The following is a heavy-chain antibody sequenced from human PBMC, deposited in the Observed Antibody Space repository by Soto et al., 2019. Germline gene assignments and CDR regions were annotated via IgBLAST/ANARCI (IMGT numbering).Heavy chain of an antibody. D-gene: IGHD6-13*01. CDR1: GFTFSSYG. CDR2: ISYDGSNK. V-gene: IGHV3-30*18. Sequence: PGGSLRLSCAASGFTFSSYGMHWVRQAPGKGLEWVAVISYDGSNKYYADSVKGRFTISRDNSKNTLYLQMNSLRAEDTAVYYCAKEVSSRHRIYFDYWGQGTLVTVSS. J-gene: IGHJ4*02. CDR3: AKEVSSRHRIYFDY.